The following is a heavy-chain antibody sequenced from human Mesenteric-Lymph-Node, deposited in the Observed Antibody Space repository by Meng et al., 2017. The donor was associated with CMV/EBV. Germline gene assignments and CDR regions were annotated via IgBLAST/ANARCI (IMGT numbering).Heavy chain of an antibody. CDR1: GYSFTTYW. D-gene: IGHD5-24*01. CDR2: IYPGDSET. J-gene: IGHJ4*02. V-gene: IGHV5-51*01. Sequence: GGPLRLSCKGSGYSFTTYWIGWVRQMPGNGLEWMGGIYPGDSETRYSPSFRGQFTISADQSSRTAYLQWSSLKASDTATYYCARHPSGRNGCDLDYWGQGTLVTVSS. CDR3: ARHPSGRNGCDLDY.